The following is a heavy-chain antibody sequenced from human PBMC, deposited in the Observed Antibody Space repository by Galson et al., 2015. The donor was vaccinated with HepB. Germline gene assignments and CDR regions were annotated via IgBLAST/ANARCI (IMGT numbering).Heavy chain of an antibody. CDR2: IKPDGGEK. D-gene: IGHD6-19*01. V-gene: IGHV3-7*03. Sequence: SLRLSCAASGFTFTTFWMGWVRQAPGKGLEWVANIKPDGGEKYYVDSVKGRFTISRDNAKNSLSLQMNSLRVDDTAIYYCTRDGSGWANFWGQGTLVTVSS. CDR1: GFTFTTFW. CDR3: TRDGSGWANF. J-gene: IGHJ4*02.